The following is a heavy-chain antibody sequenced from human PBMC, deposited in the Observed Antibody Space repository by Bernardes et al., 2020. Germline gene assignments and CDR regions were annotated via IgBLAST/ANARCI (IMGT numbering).Heavy chain of an antibody. CDR1: GYTFTSYG. V-gene: IGHV1-18*01. D-gene: IGHD3-16*02. J-gene: IGHJ5*02. CDR3: ARDVITFGGVIAPLNP. CDR2: ISAYNGNT. Sequence: ASVKVSCKASGYTFTSYGISWVRQAPGQGLEWMGWISAYNGNTNYAQKLQGRVTMTTDTSTSTAYMELRSLRSDDTAVYYCARDVITFGGVIAPLNPWGQGALITVS.